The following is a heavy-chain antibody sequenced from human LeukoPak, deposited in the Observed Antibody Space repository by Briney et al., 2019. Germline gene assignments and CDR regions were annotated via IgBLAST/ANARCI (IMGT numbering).Heavy chain of an antibody. D-gene: IGHD3-10*01. Sequence: SETLSLTCTVSGGSISSGGYLWSWIRQNPGKGLECIGYIYHGGNTYYNPSLKSRVTISVDTSKNQFSLKLSSVTAADTAVYYCARVRYYGSGEEIDPWGQGTLVTVSS. CDR2: IYHGGNT. CDR3: ARVRYYGSGEEIDP. J-gene: IGHJ5*02. CDR1: GGSISSGGYL. V-gene: IGHV4-31*03.